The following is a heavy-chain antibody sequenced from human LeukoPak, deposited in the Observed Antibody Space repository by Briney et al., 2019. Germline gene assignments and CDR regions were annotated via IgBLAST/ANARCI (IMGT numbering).Heavy chain of an antibody. Sequence: GGSLRLSCAASGFTFSSYGMHWVRQAPGKGLEWVAVIWYDGSNKYYADSVKGRFTISRDNSKNTLYLQMNSLRAEDTAVYYCARGGGLLFSVVTAGYYFDYWGQGTLVTVSS. CDR3: ARGGGLLFSVVTAGYYFDY. V-gene: IGHV3-33*01. CDR2: IWYDGSNK. D-gene: IGHD2-21*02. CDR1: GFTFSSYG. J-gene: IGHJ4*02.